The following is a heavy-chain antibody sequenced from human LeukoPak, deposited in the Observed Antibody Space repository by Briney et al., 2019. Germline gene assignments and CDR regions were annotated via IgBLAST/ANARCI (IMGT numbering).Heavy chain of an antibody. CDR3: VRLTQTAPDSYYYMDV. CDR1: GFTFSSYG. V-gene: IGHV3-72*01. J-gene: IGHJ6*03. CDR2: TKNRANSYTT. Sequence: PGGSLRLSCAASGFTFSSYGMHWVRQAPGKGLEWVGRTKNRANSYTTLYAASVKGKFTVSRDDSKNSLYLQMNSLETEDTAVYYCVRLTQTAPDSYYYMDVWGKGTTVTVSS.